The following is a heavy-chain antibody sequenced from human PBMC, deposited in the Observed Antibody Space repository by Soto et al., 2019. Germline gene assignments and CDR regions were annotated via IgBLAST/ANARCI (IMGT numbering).Heavy chain of an antibody. CDR3: ARAGQAPYYYYGMDV. J-gene: IGHJ6*02. Sequence: ASVKVSWKASAYTFTNYCCSRVRQAPGQGLEWMGWISGYNGNTKYAEKFQGRVTMTTDTSTGTAHMELRSLRSDDTAVYYCARAGQAPYYYYGMDVWG. V-gene: IGHV1-18*01. CDR1: AYTFTNYC. CDR2: ISGYNGNT.